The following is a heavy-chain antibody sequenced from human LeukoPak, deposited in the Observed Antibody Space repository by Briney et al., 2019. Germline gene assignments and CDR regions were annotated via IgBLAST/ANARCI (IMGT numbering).Heavy chain of an antibody. CDR2: IWYDGSNK. CDR3: AKGYYDSSGYLDY. CDR1: GFTVSSNY. Sequence: GGSLRLSCAASGFTVSSNYMSWVRQAPGKGLEWVAIIWYDGSNKYYADSVKGRFTISRDNSKNTLYLQMNSLRAEDTAVYYCAKGYYDSSGYLDYWGQGTLVTVSS. V-gene: IGHV3-30*02. J-gene: IGHJ4*02. D-gene: IGHD3-22*01.